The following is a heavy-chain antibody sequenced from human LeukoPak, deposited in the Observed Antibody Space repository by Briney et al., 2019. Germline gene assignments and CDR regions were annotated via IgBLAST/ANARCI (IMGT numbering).Heavy chain of an antibody. CDR3: ARASRLRLGELSPGDY. CDR1: GFTFSSYA. D-gene: IGHD3-16*02. V-gene: IGHV3-30-3*01. CDR2: ISYDGSNK. Sequence: PGGSLRLSCAASGFTFSSYAMHWVRQAPGKGLEWVAVISYDGSNKYYADSVKGRFTISRDNSKNTLYLQMNSLGAEDTAVYYCARASRLRLGELSPGDYWGQGTLVTVSS. J-gene: IGHJ4*02.